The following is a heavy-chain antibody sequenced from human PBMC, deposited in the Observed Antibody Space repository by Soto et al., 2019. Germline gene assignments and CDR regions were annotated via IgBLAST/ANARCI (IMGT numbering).Heavy chain of an antibody. D-gene: IGHD2-8*02. CDR2: INDSGST. V-gene: IGHV4-34*01. CDR1: GGSLSNSH. CDR3: SRSLVA. J-gene: IGHJ5*02. Sequence: QVQLQQWGAGLLKPSETLSLTCAVYGGSLSNSHWSWIRQPPGKGLEWIGEINDSGSTNYNPSLQSRVTISIDTSKNQFSLKLNSLTAADTAVYYCSRSLVAWGQGTLVTVSS.